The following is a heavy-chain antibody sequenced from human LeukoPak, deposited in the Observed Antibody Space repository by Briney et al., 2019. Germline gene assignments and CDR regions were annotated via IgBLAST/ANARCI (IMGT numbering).Heavy chain of an antibody. J-gene: IGHJ4*02. D-gene: IGHD4-17*01. Sequence: GGSLRLSCAASGFTFSTYAMNWVRQAPGKGPEWVSAISGSGGSTYYADSVKGRFTISRDNSKNTLYLQMNSLRAEDTAVYYCAKVPSYDYGDYFDYWGQGTLVTVSS. CDR1: GFTFSTYA. V-gene: IGHV3-23*01. CDR2: ISGSGGST. CDR3: AKVPSYDYGDYFDY.